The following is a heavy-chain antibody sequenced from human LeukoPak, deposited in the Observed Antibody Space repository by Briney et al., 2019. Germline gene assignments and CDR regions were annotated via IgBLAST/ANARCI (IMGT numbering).Heavy chain of an antibody. CDR1: GGSISSYY. CDR3: ARDRGSGWPFDY. J-gene: IGHJ4*02. D-gene: IGHD6-19*01. Sequence: SETLSLTCTVSGGSISSYYWSWIRQPPGKGLEWIGYIYYSGSTNYNPSLKSRVTISVDTSKNQLSLKLSSVTAADTAVYYCARDRGSGWPFDYWGQGTLVTVSS. CDR2: IYYSGST. V-gene: IGHV4-59*01.